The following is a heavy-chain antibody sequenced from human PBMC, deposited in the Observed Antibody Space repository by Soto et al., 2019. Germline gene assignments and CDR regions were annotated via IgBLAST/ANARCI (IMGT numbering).Heavy chain of an antibody. D-gene: IGHD1-26*01. CDR2: ISSGSKTI. Sequence: GGSLRLSCAASGFTFSCYSVNWVRQAPGKGLEWVSYISSGSKTIYYADSVKGRFTVSRDNARNSQYLQMNSLRDEDTAIYYCAREDILGARSFDYWGQGTLVTVSS. CDR1: GFTFSCYS. J-gene: IGHJ4*02. V-gene: IGHV3-48*02. CDR3: AREDILGARSFDY.